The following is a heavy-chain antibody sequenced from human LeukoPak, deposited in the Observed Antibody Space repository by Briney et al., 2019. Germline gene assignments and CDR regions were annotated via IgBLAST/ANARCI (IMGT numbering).Heavy chain of an antibody. CDR1: GYTFTSYG. Sequence: ASVKVSCKASGYTFTSYGISWVRQAPGQGLEWMGWISTHSGNTLYARNLQGRVSMTTDTSTSTAYMELRSLRSDDTAVYYCARGSDDILTGYYFWGQGTLVTVSS. V-gene: IGHV1-18*01. CDR2: ISTHSGNT. J-gene: IGHJ4*02. CDR3: ARGSDDILTGYYF. D-gene: IGHD3-9*01.